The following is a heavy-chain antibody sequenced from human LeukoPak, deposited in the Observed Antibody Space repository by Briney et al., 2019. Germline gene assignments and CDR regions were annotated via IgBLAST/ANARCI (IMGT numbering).Heavy chain of an antibody. CDR3: VRVDTMVYYYYYGMDV. V-gene: IGHV4-34*01. D-gene: IGHD3-10*01. CDR1: GGSFSGYY. Sequence: PSETLSLTCAVYGGSFSGYYWSWIRQPPGKGLEWIGEINHSGSTNYNPSLKSRVTISVDTSKNQFSLKLSSVTAADTAVYYCVRVDTMVYYYYYGMDVWGQGTTVTVSS. J-gene: IGHJ6*02. CDR2: INHSGST.